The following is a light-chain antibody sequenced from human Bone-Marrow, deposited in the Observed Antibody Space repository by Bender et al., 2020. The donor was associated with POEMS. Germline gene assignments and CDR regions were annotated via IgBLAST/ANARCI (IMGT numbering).Light chain of an antibody. CDR1: NIGSKS. V-gene: IGLV3-21*02. CDR3: QLWDTRSDRVV. J-gene: IGLJ2*01. CDR2: DDG. Sequence: ASLTCGGTNIGSKSVHWYQQKPGQAPVLVVYDDGDRPSGIPERFSGSKSGNTATLSIRRVEAGDEADYYCQLWDTRSDRVVFGGGTTLTVL.